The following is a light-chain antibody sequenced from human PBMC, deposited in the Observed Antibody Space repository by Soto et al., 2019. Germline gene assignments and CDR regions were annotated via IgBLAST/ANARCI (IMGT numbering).Light chain of an antibody. Sequence: EIVLTQSPATMSLSPGERATLSCRASRSVNIYLAWYQQKPGLPPRLLIYDASTRATGIPARFSGSGSGTDFSLTISSLEPEDFAVYYCQHRAIWPVTFGQGTRLEIK. CDR2: DAS. CDR1: RSVNIY. V-gene: IGKV3-11*01. CDR3: QHRAIWPVT. J-gene: IGKJ5*01.